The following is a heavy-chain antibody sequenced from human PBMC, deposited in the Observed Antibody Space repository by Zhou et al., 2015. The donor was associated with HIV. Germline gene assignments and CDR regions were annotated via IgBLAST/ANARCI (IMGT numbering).Heavy chain of an antibody. CDR3: ARDATFHYGSGSVRYSPGN. Sequence: QVRLVQSETELKKSGASVNVSCETSGYSFSKFYIHWLRQGPGRGPEWMAIVDPSNGGARVAEEFQGRVILRSDTSRNTVYLEMRSLTPEDTAIYYCARDATFHYGSGSVRYSPGNWGQGTPVIVSS. V-gene: IGHV1-46*01. J-gene: IGHJ4*02. D-gene: IGHD3-10*01. CDR1: GYSFSKFY. CDR2: VDPSNGGA.